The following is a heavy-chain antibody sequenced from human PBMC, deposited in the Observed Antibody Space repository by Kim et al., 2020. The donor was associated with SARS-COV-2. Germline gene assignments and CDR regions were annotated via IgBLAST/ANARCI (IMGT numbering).Heavy chain of an antibody. V-gene: IGHV1-18*01. Sequence: NYAQKLQGRVTMTTDTSTSTAYMELRSLRSDDTAVYYCARAAYYDKGDYWGQGTLVTVSS. J-gene: IGHJ4*02. CDR3: ARAAYYDKGDY. D-gene: IGHD3-22*01.